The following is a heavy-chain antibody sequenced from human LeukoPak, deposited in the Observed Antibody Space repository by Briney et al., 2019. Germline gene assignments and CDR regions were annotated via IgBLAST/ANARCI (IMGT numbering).Heavy chain of an antibody. Sequence: ASVKVSCKASGYTFTSYDINWVRQATGQGLEWMGWMNPNSGNTGYVQKFQGRVTITRNTSISTAYMELSSLRSEDTAVYYCARGRKLVVVPAAPRKEYYYYMDVWGKGTTVTVSS. CDR3: ARGRKLVVVPAAPRKEYYYYMDV. CDR1: GYTFTSYD. D-gene: IGHD2-2*01. V-gene: IGHV1-8*03. J-gene: IGHJ6*03. CDR2: MNPNSGNT.